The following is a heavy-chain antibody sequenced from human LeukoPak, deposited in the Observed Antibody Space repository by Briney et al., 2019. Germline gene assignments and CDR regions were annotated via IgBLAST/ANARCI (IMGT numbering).Heavy chain of an antibody. Sequence: SETLSLTCTVSGYSISSGYYWGWIRQPPGKGLEWIGSIYHSGSTYYNPSLKSRVTISVDTSKNQFSLKLSSVTAADTAVYYCARVGSGSYLSFDYWGQGTLVTVSS. V-gene: IGHV4-38-2*02. CDR1: GYSISSGYY. CDR3: ARVGSGSYLSFDY. CDR2: IYHSGST. J-gene: IGHJ4*02. D-gene: IGHD3-22*01.